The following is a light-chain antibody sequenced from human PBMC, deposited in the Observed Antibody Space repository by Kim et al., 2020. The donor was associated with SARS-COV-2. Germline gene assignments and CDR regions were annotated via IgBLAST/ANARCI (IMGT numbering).Light chain of an antibody. Sequence: GQSVTRADTRTSSDVGGYNYVSWYQKHPGKAPKLIIYDFSNRPSGVPDRFSGSKSGNTASLTISGLQAEDEADYYCCSYAGNFTWVFGGGTQLTVL. J-gene: IGLJ3*02. CDR2: DFS. CDR3: CSYAGNFTWV. CDR1: SSDVGGYNY. V-gene: IGLV2-11*01.